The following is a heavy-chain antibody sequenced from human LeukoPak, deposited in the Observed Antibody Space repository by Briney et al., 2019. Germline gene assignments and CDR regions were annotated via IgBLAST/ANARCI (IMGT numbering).Heavy chain of an antibody. J-gene: IGHJ3*02. Sequence: GESLKISRKGSRYIFTNDWIGWVRQMPGKGLEWMGIIYPADSDTRYSPSFQGQVTISADKSITTAYLQWNSLKASDTAIYYCARQVLARDAFDIWGQGTMVTVSS. CDR2: IYPADSDT. V-gene: IGHV5-51*01. CDR3: ARQVLARDAFDI. CDR1: RYIFTNDW.